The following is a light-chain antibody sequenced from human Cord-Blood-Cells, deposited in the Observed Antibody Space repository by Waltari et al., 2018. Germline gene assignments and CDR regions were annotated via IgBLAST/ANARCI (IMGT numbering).Light chain of an antibody. V-gene: IGLV2-23*01. CDR3: CSYAGSSIVV. Sequence: QSALTQPPPVSGSPGPSITIPCTGTSSDVGSYHLVSWYQQHPGNAPKLMIYEGSKRPSGVSNRFSGSKSGNTASLTISGLQAGDEADYYCCSYAGSSIVVFGGGTKLTVL. CDR1: SSDVGSYHL. J-gene: IGLJ2*01. CDR2: EGS.